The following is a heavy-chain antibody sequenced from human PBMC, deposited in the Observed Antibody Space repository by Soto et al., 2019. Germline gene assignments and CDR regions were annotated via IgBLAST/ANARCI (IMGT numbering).Heavy chain of an antibody. CDR1: GGSVSSGSYS. CDR3: ARGSSGYFWVFDY. CDR2: IYYSGIT. J-gene: IGHJ4*02. Sequence: QVQLQESGPGLVKPSETLSLTCTVSGGSVSSGSYSWSWIRQPPGKGLEWIGYIYYSGITNYNPSLKSRVTISVDTSKNQFSLKLSSVTAADTAVYYCARGSSGYFWVFDYWGQGTLVTVSS. V-gene: IGHV4-61*01. D-gene: IGHD3-22*01.